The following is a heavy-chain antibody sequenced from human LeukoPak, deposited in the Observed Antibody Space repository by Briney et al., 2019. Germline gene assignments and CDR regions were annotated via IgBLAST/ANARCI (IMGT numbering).Heavy chain of an antibody. V-gene: IGHV1-69*01. CDR3: AREGYSSSCRY. Sequence: KISCKGSGYSFTSYWIGWVRQAPGQGLEWMGGIIPIFGTANYAQKFQGRVTITADESTSTAYMELSSLRSEDTAVYYCAREGYSSSCRYWGQGTLVTVSS. J-gene: IGHJ4*02. D-gene: IGHD6-6*01. CDR2: IIPIFGTA. CDR1: GYSFTSYW.